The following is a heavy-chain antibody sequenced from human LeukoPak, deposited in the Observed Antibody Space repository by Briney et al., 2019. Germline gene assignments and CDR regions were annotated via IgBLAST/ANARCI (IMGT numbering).Heavy chain of an antibody. J-gene: IGHJ4*02. CDR2: IWYDGSNK. CDR1: GFTFSNYG. Sequence: PGRSLRLSCAASGFTFSNYGMHWVRQAPGKGLEWVAIIWYDGSNKDYADSVKGRFTISRGNSKNTLYLQMNSLRAEDTAIYYCAKDRDYYGSGSDYWGQGTLVTVSS. CDR3: AKDRDYYGSGSDY. V-gene: IGHV3-33*06. D-gene: IGHD3-10*01.